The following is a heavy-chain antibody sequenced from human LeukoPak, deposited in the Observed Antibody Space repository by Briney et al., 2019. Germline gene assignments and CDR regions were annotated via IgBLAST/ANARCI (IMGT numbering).Heavy chain of an antibody. D-gene: IGHD5-12*01. V-gene: IGHV1-2*02. CDR1: GYTLTELS. CDR2: INPNSGGT. CDR3: ARDYSGYGDGHLL. Sequence: ASVKVSCKVSGYTLTELSMHWVRQAPGKGLEWMGWINPNSGGTNYAQKFQGRVTMTRDTSISTAYMELRSLRSDDTAVYYCARDYSGYGDGHLLWGQETLVTVSS. J-gene: IGHJ4*02.